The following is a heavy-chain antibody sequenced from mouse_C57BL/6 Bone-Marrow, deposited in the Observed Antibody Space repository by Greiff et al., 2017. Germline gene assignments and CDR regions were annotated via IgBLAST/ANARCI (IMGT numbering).Heavy chain of an antibody. D-gene: IGHD2-1*01. Sequence: VQLQQPGAELVMPGASVKLSCKASGYTFTSYWMHWVKQRPGQGLEWIGEIDPSDSYTNYNQKFKGKSTLTVDKSSSTAYMQLSSLTSEDSAVYFWARGCDYGNFLFDYWGQRTTLKGSS. CDR3: ARGCDYGNFLFDY. CDR2: IDPSDSYT. CDR1: GYTFTSYW. J-gene: IGHJ2*01. V-gene: IGHV1-69*01.